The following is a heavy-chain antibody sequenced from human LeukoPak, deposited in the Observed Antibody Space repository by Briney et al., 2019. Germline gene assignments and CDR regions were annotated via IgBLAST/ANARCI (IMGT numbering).Heavy chain of an antibody. CDR1: GFTFSSYA. V-gene: IGHV3-30-3*01. CDR3: GASPHYYYGMDV. CDR2: ISYDGSNK. J-gene: IGHJ6*02. Sequence: PGGSLRPSCAASGFTFSSYAMHWVRQAPGKGLEWVAVISYDGSNKYYADSVKGRFTISRDNSKNTLYLQMNSLRAEDTAVYYCGASPHYYYGMDVWGQGTTVTVSS.